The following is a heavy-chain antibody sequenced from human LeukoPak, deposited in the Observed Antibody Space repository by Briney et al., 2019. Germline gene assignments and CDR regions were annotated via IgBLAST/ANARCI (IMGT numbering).Heavy chain of an antibody. V-gene: IGHV3-11*04. CDR2: ISSSGSTI. J-gene: IGHJ4*02. D-gene: IGHD3-10*01. CDR1: GFTFSDYY. Sequence: GGSLRLSCAASGFTFSDYYMSWIRQAPGKGLEWVSYISSSGSTIYYADSVKGRFTISRDNAKSSLYLQMNSLRAEDTAVYYCARDGRGITPTYYFDYWGQGTLVTVSS. CDR3: ARDGRGITPTYYFDY.